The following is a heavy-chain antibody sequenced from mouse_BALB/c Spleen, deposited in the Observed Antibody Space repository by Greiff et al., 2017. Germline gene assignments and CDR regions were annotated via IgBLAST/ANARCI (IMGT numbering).Heavy chain of an antibody. J-gene: IGHJ1*01. V-gene: IGHV1-54*01. CDR2: INPGSGGT. CDR1: GYAFTNYL. CDR3: ARFGKEGYFDV. D-gene: IGHD2-1*01. Sequence: VQLQQSGAELVRPGTSVKVSCKASGYAFTNYLIEWVKQRPGQGLEWIGVINPGSGGTNYNEKFKGKATLTADKSSSTAYMQLSSLTSDDSAVYFCARFGKEGYFDVWGAGTTVTVSS.